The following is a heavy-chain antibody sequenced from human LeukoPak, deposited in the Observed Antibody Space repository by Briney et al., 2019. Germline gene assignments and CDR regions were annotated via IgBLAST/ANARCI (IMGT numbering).Heavy chain of an antibody. D-gene: IGHD5-24*01. CDR2: ISYDGSRK. CDR1: GFTFSSYA. J-gene: IGHJ4*02. Sequence: GGSLRLSCAASGFTFSSYAMHWVRQAPGKGLEWVAVISYDGSRKYYADSVNGRFTISRDDSKNTLYLQMNRLRAEDTAVYYCARDKNGDGYNNHFEYWGQGTLVTVSS. V-gene: IGHV3-30*14. CDR3: ARDKNGDGYNNHFEY.